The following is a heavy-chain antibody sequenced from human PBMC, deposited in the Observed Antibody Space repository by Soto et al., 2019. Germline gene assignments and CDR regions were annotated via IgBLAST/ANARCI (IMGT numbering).Heavy chain of an antibody. D-gene: IGHD6-19*01. CDR3: ARHLSIAVAPLFDY. CDR2: IYYSGST. Sequence: QVQLQESGPGLVKPSETLSLTCTVSGGSISSYYWSWIRQPPGKGLEWIGYIYYSGSTNYNPSLKSRVTISVDTANNQSSRKLSSVTAADTAVYYCARHLSIAVAPLFDYWGQGTLVTVSS. CDR1: GGSISSYY. V-gene: IGHV4-59*08. J-gene: IGHJ4*02.